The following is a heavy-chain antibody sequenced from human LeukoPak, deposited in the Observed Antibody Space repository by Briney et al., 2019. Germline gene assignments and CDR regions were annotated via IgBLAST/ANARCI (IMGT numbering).Heavy chain of an antibody. V-gene: IGHV3-11*01. CDR2: ISSSGSTI. Sequence: PGGSLRLSCAASGFTFSDHYMSWIRQAPGKGLEWVSYISSSGSTIYYADSVKGRFTIPRDNAKNSLYLQMNSLRAEDTAVYYCARDDSTIFGVVIAPMDVWGQGTTVTVSS. J-gene: IGHJ6*02. CDR3: ARDDSTIFGVVIAPMDV. D-gene: IGHD3-3*01. CDR1: GFTFSDHY.